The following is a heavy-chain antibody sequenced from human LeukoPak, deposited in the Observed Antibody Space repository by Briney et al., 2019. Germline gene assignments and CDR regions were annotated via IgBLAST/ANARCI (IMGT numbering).Heavy chain of an antibody. V-gene: IGHV3-21*01. D-gene: IGHD2-21*02. J-gene: IGHJ4*02. CDR3: ARSLVVVTAKNDY. CDR1: GFTFSSYS. CDR2: ISSSSSYI. Sequence: GGSLRLSCAASGFTFSSYSMNWVRQAPGKGLEWVSSISSSSSYIYYADSVKGRFTISRDNAKNSLYLQMNSLRAEDTAVYYCARSLVVVTAKNDYWGQGTLVTVSS.